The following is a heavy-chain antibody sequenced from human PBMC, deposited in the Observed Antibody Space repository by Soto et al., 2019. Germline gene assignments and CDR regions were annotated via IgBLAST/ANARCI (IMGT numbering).Heavy chain of an antibody. Sequence: GSMRLSSAASGFRVIDYFVILGGQAPGKWLEWVSYIGPYGNSIYYADSVKGRFTISRDDATNSLHLHMNSLRTDDTAVYYCARDDHTCGVYWGQGTPVTVSS. V-gene: IGHV3-11*01. CDR1: GFRVIDYF. CDR2: IGPYGNSI. D-gene: IGHD2-21*01. J-gene: IGHJ4*02. CDR3: ARDDHTCGVY.